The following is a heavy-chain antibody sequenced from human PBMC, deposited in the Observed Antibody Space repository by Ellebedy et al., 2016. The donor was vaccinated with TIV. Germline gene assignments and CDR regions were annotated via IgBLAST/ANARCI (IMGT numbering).Heavy chain of an antibody. V-gene: IGHV4-30-2*01. Sequence: SETLSLXXAVSGGSISSGGYSWSWIRQPPGKGLEWIGYIYHSGSTYYNPSLKSRVTISVDRSKNQFSLKLSSVTAADTAVYYCARGGSGYSERDFDYWGQGTLVTVSS. CDR2: IYHSGST. CDR1: GGSISSGGYS. D-gene: IGHD3-22*01. CDR3: ARGGSGYSERDFDY. J-gene: IGHJ4*02.